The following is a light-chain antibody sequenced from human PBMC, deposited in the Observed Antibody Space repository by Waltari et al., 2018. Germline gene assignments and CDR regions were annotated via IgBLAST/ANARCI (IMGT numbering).Light chain of an antibody. CDR2: DAS. J-gene: IGKJ2*01. CDR1: RAIAND. V-gene: IGKV3-15*01. CDR3: QQFYTQYS. Sequence: EIVMTQSPATLSVSPGEAATLSCRASRAIANDLAWYQQKPGQSLRLLIYDASTRATGVPARFSGSWSGTEFTLSITGLQSEDSAVYFCQQFYTQYSFGQGTKLEIK.